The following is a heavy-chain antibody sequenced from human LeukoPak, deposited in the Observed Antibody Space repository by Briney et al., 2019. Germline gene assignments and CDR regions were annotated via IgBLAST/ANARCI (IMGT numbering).Heavy chain of an antibody. CDR1: GFTFSSYA. J-gene: IGHJ3*02. D-gene: IGHD3-3*01. Sequence: GGSLRLSCAASGFTFSSYAMSWVRQAPGKGLEWVSAISGSGGSTYYADSVKGRFTISRDNSKNTLYLQMNSLRAEDTAVYYCAREKDYDFWSGVWDDAFDIWGQGTMVTASS. CDR2: ISGSGGST. CDR3: AREKDYDFWSGVWDDAFDI. V-gene: IGHV3-23*01.